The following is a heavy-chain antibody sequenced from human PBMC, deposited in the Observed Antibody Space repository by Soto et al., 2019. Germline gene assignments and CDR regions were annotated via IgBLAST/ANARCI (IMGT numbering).Heavy chain of an antibody. Sequence: QGQLVQSGAEVKKPGSSVKVSCKASGGTFSSYAISGVRQAPGQGLEWMGGFIPMFNRPHSARKFQGRVTITADESTSTAYMDLSSLRSEDTAVYYCARGQFHHVSNYYSALAVWGQGTTVTVSS. CDR3: ARGQFHHVSNYYSALAV. CDR1: GGTFSSYA. V-gene: IGHV1-69*01. CDR2: FIPMFNRP. J-gene: IGHJ6*02.